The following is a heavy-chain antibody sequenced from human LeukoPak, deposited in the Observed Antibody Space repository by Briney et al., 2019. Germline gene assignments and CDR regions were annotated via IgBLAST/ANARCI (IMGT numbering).Heavy chain of an antibody. CDR2: MNPNSGNT. D-gene: IGHD1-1*01. V-gene: IGHV1-8*01. CDR1: GYTFSTCD. J-gene: IGHJ4*02. Sequence: GASVKVSCKSSGYTFSTCDINWVRQATGQGLEWIGWMNPNSGNTGFAHKFQGRVTMTRDTSINTAYMELSSLRSDDTAVYYCARVLGSISHWRQGTLVTVSS. CDR3: ARVLGSISH.